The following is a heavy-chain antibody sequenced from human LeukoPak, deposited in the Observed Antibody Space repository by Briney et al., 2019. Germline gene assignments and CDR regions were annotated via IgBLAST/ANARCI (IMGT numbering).Heavy chain of an antibody. Sequence: SETLSLTCTVSGGSISNYYWSWIRQPPGKGLEWIGYIYYSGSTNYNPSLKSRVTISVDTSRNQFSLKLSSVTAADTAVYYCARDGWLPEWGQGTLVTVSS. CDR2: IYYSGST. V-gene: IGHV4-59*01. CDR1: GGSISNYY. D-gene: IGHD5-12*01. CDR3: ARDGWLPE. J-gene: IGHJ4*02.